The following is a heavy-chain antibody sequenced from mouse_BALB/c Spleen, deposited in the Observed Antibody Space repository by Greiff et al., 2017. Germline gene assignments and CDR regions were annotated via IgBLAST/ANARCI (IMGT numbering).Heavy chain of an antibody. CDR3: TMPIYDGYYFDY. J-gene: IGHJ2*01. CDR1: GFTFSNYW. CDR2: IRLKSNNYAT. V-gene: IGHV6-6*02. D-gene: IGHD2-3*01. Sequence: DVKLVESGGGLVQPGGSMKLSCVASGFTFSNYWMNWVRQSPEKGLEWVAEIRLKSNNYATHYAESVKGRFTISRDDSKSSVYLQMNNLRAEDTGIYYCTMPIYDGYYFDYWGQGTTLTVSS.